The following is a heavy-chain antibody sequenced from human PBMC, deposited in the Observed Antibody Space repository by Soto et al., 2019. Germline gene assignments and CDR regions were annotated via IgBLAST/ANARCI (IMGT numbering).Heavy chain of an antibody. J-gene: IGHJ6*02. V-gene: IGHV1-69*13. CDR3: AGSQGGSSSLDIYYYYYYGMDV. Sequence: SVKVSCKAPGGTFSSYAISWVRQAPGQGLEWMGGIIPIFGTAKYAQKFQGRVTITADESTSTGYMELSSLRSEDTAVYYCAGSQGGSSSLDIYYYYYYGMDVWGQGTTVTVSS. CDR2: IIPIFGTA. D-gene: IGHD2-15*01. CDR1: GGTFSSYA.